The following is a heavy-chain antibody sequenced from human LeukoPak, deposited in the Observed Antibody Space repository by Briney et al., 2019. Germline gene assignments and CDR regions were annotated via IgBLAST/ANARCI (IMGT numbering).Heavy chain of an antibody. D-gene: IGHD2-15*01. Sequence: ASVKVSCKASEYTFTSYDINWVRQATGQGLEWMGWMSSNSGDTGYAQKFQGRVTMTRDTSISTAYMELSSLRSEDTAVYYCARDSSDIRSLIAHWGQGTLVTVSS. J-gene: IGHJ1*01. CDR2: MSSNSGDT. CDR1: EYTFTSYD. CDR3: ARDSSDIRSLIAH. V-gene: IGHV1-8*01.